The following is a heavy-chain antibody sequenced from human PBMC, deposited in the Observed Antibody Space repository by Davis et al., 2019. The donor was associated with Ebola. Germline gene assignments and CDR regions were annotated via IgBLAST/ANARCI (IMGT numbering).Heavy chain of an antibody. CDR2: INHSGST. V-gene: IGHV4-34*01. Sequence: MPSETLSLTCALYGGSFSGYYWSWILQPPGKGLERFGEINHSGSTNYNPSLKSRVTISVDTSKNQFSLKLSSVTAADTAVYYCARGRTVDTAMVTGFYYGMDVWGQGTTVTVSS. D-gene: IGHD5-18*01. CDR3: ARGRTVDTAMVTGFYYGMDV. J-gene: IGHJ6*02. CDR1: GGSFSGYY.